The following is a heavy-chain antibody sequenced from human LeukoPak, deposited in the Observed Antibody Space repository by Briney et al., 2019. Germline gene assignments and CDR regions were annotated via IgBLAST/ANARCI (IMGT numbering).Heavy chain of an antibody. D-gene: IGHD5-18*01. J-gene: IGHJ4*02. CDR2: INPNSGGT. V-gene: IGHV1-2*02. CDR1: GYTFTGYY. Sequence: APVKVSCKASGYTFTGYYMHWVRQAPGQGPEWMGWINPNSGGTNYAQKFQGRVTMTRDTSISTAYMELSRLRSDDTAVYYCARGGRGYSYGYVDYWGQGTLVTVSS. CDR3: ARGGRGYSYGYVDY.